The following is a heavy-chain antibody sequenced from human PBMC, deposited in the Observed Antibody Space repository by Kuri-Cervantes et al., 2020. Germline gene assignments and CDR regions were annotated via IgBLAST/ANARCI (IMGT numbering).Heavy chain of an antibody. CDR3: ARGLSCSGGNCYSTWFDP. CDR1: GYTFNTYG. D-gene: IGHD2-15*01. CDR2: ISTYNGNT. V-gene: IGHV1-18*01. J-gene: IGHJ5*02. Sequence: ASVKVSCKASGYTFNTYGLSWVRQAPGQGLEWMGWISTYNGNTNCAQNLQGRVSMTTDTSTNTAYMELRSLRSDDTAVYYCARGLSCSGGNCYSTWFDPWGQGTLVTVSS.